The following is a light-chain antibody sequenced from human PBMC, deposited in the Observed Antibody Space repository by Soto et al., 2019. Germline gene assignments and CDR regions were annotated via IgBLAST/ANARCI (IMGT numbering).Light chain of an antibody. CDR3: CSYAGSSTNYV. CDR2: EVG. CDR1: SSDVGSYNL. V-gene: IGLV2-23*02. J-gene: IGLJ1*01. Sequence: QSVLTQPASVSGSPGQSITISCTGTSSDVGSYNLVSWYQQHPGKAPKLMIYEVGKRPSGVSNRFSGSKSGNTASLTISGLQAEDEADYYCCSYAGSSTNYVFGTGTKVTVL.